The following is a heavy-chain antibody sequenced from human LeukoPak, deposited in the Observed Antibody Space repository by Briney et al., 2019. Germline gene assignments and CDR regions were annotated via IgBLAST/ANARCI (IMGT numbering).Heavy chain of an antibody. D-gene: IGHD6-13*01. Sequence: GGSLRLSCAASGFTFSSYAMSWVRQASGKGLEWVGRIRRNRDNYATAYAASVKGRFTVSRDDSKNTAYLQMNSLKTEDTAVYYCASCRAAANCQRGAFDIWGQGTMVTVSS. CDR2: IRRNRDNYAT. J-gene: IGHJ3*02. V-gene: IGHV3-73*01. CDR3: ASCRAAANCQRGAFDI. CDR1: GFTFSSYA.